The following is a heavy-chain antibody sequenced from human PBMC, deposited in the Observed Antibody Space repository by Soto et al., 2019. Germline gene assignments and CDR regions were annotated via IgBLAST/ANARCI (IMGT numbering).Heavy chain of an antibody. V-gene: IGHV1-18*01. D-gene: IGHD5-18*01. CDR1: GYTFTSYG. CDR2: ISAYNGNT. Sequence: ASVKVSCKASGYTFTSYGISWVRQAPGQALEWMGWISAYNGNTNYAKKLQGRVTMTAATSTSTGYMELRSLRSDDTAVYYCARDDRRGYSYGQRLDYWGQGTLVTVSS. CDR3: ARDDRRGYSYGQRLDY. J-gene: IGHJ4*02.